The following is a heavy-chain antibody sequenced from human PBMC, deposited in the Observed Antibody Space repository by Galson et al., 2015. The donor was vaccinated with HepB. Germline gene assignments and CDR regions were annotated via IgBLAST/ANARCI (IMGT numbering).Heavy chain of an antibody. J-gene: IGHJ6*02. CDR3: ARGNVDYFYYYYGMDV. V-gene: IGHV3-30*04. Sequence: SLRLSRAASGFTFSSYAMHWVRQAPGKGLEWVAVISYDGSNKYYADSVKGRFTISRDNSKNTLYLQMNSLRAEDTAVYYCARGNVDYFYYYYGMDVWGQGTTVTVSS. CDR1: GFTFSSYA. CDR2: ISYDGSNK. D-gene: IGHD2/OR15-2a*01.